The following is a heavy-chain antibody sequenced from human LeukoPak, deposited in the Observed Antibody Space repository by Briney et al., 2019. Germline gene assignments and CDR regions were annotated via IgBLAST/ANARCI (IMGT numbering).Heavy chain of an antibody. Sequence: GGSLRLSCAASGFTFSSYSMNWLRQAPGKGLEGVSSISSSSSSYIYYAAAVKGRFPISRDNAKNSLYLQMNSLRAEDTAVYYCARDPASLYFDYWGQGTLVTVSS. CDR1: GFTFSSYS. CDR2: ISSSSSSYI. V-gene: IGHV3-21*01. J-gene: IGHJ4*02. D-gene: IGHD1-14*01. CDR3: ARDPASLYFDY.